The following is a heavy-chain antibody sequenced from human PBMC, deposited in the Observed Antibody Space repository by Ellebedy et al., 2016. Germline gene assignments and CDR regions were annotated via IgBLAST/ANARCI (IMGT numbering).Heavy chain of an antibody. V-gene: IGHV4-59*01. CDR3: ARKARSSWFSDY. Sequence: SETLSLTCTVSGDSISSYYWIWIRQPPGKGLEWIGYIYYSGRTDYSPSLKSRVTISVDTSKNQFSLNLTSVTAADTAVYYCARKARSSWFSDYWGQGTLVTVSS. J-gene: IGHJ4*02. CDR2: IYYSGRT. CDR1: GDSISSYY. D-gene: IGHD6-13*01.